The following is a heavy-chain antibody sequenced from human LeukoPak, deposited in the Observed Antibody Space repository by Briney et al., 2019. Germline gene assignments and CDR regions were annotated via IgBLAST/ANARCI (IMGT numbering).Heavy chain of an antibody. CDR1: GYTFTGYY. J-gene: IGHJ4*02. D-gene: IGHD3-10*01. V-gene: IGHV1-2*02. CDR3: ARDYYGSGSLPGY. Sequence: ASVKVSCKASGYTFTGYYMHWVRQAPGQGLEWMGWINPNSGGTNYAQKFQGRVTMTRNTSISTAYMELSSLRSEDTAVYYCARDYYGSGSLPGYWGQGTLVTVSS. CDR2: INPNSGGT.